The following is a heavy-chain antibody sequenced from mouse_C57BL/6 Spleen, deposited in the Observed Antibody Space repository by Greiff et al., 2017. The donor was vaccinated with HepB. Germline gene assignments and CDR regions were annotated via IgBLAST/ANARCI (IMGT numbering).Heavy chain of an antibody. CDR3: ARPLYYDYDGGFDY. D-gene: IGHD2-4*01. CDR1: GYTFTDYY. Sequence: VQLQQSGPVLVKPGASVKMSCKASGYTFTDYYMNWVKQSHGKSLEWIGVINPYNGGTSYNQKFKGKATLTVDKSSSTAYMELNSLTSEDSAVYYCARPLYYDYDGGFDYWGQGTTLTVSS. CDR2: INPYNGGT. J-gene: IGHJ2*01. V-gene: IGHV1-19*01.